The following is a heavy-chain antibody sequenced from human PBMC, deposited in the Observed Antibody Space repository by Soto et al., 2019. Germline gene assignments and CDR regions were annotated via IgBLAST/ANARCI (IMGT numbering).Heavy chain of an antibody. CDR2: IDPSDSYT. CDR3: ARTYYYDSSGYYYAQDYGMDV. CDR1: GYSLTTHW. Sequence: GESLKISCEGSGYSLTTHWISWVRQMPGKGLEWMGRIDPSDSYTNYSPSFQGHVTISADKSISTAYLQWSSLKASDTAMYYCARTYYYDSSGYYYAQDYGMDVWGQGTTVTVSS. V-gene: IGHV5-10-1*01. J-gene: IGHJ6*02. D-gene: IGHD3-22*01.